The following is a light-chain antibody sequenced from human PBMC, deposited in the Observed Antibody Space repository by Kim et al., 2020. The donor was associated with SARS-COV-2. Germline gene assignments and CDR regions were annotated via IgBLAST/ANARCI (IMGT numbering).Light chain of an antibody. CDR1: KLGDKY. CDR3: QAWDSGTAV. J-gene: IGLJ2*01. Sequence: SYELTQPPSVSVSPGQTASITCSGDKLGDKYACWYQQKPGQSPVLVIYQNNNRPSGIPERFSGFNSGNTATLTISGTQAMDEADYYCQAWDSGTAVFGGGTKLTVL. V-gene: IGLV3-1*01. CDR2: QNN.